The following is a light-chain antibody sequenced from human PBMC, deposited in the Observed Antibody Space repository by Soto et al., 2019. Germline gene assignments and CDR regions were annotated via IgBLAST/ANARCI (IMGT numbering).Light chain of an antibody. CDR1: SSDVGGYNY. Sequence: QSALTQPASVSGSPGQSITISCTGTSSDVGGYNYVSWYQQHPGKAPKLMIYDVSNRPSGVSNRFSGSKSGNTASLTISVLQAEDEADYYCSSYTSSNTLDVFGTGTKVTVL. J-gene: IGLJ1*01. CDR2: DVS. V-gene: IGLV2-14*01. CDR3: SSYTSSNTLDV.